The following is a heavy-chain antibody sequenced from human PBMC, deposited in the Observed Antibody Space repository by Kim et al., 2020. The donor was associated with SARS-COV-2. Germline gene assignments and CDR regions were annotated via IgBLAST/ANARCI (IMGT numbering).Heavy chain of an antibody. CDR3: AKAPSLVRGVIDYYYGMDV. CDR2: ISGDGGST. V-gene: IGHV3-43*02. Sequence: GGSLRLSCAASGFTFDDYAMHWVRQAPGKGLEWVSLISGDGGSTYYADSVKGRFTISRDNSKNSLYLQMNSLRTEDTALYYCAKAPSLVRGVIDYYYGMDVWGQGTTVTVSS. J-gene: IGHJ6*02. D-gene: IGHD3-10*01. CDR1: GFTFDDYA.